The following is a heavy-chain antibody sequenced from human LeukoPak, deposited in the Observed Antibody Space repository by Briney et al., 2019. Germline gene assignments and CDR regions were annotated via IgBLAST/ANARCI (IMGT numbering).Heavy chain of an antibody. CDR2: MNPNSGNT. CDR1: GYTFTSYD. V-gene: IGHV1-8*01. CDR3: ARVWGNYYDSSGYYHTYSGMDV. J-gene: IGHJ6*02. D-gene: IGHD3-22*01. Sequence: GASVKVSCKASGYTFTSYDINRVRQATGQGLEWRGWMNPNSGNTGYAQKFQGRVTMTRNTSISTAYMELSSLRSEDTAVYYCARVWGNYYDSSGYYHTYSGMDVWGQGTTVTVSS.